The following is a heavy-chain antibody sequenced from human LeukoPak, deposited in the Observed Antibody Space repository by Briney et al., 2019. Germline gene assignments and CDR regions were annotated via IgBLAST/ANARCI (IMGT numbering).Heavy chain of an antibody. Sequence: GGSLRLSCAASGFTFSSSAMTWVRQAPGKGLEWVSGISGSGGRTYYADSVKGRFTISRDNSKNTLYLQMNSLRAEDTAVYYCARSTVLRFLEWPSGADYWGQGTLVTVSS. V-gene: IGHV3-23*01. J-gene: IGHJ4*02. CDR3: ARSTVLRFLEWPSGADY. D-gene: IGHD3-3*01. CDR2: ISGSGGRT. CDR1: GFTFSSSA.